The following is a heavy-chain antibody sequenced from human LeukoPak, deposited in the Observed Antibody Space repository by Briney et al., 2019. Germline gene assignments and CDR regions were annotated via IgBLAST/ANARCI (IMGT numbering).Heavy chain of an antibody. CDR1: GGSISSISSNNYH. Sequence: SSETLSLTCIVSGGSISSISSNNYHWGWIRQPPGKGLEWIGSIYYSGSTYYNPSLKSRVTISVDTSKNQFSLKLSSVAAADTALYYCAREMGVVTAHGIDVWGQGTTVTVSS. D-gene: IGHD4-23*01. V-gene: IGHV4-39*02. J-gene: IGHJ6*02. CDR2: IYYSGST. CDR3: AREMGVVTAHGIDV.